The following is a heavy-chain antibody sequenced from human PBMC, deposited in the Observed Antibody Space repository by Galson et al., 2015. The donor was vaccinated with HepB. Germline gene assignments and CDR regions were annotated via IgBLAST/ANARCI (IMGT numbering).Heavy chain of an antibody. CDR1: GFTFSSYS. CDR2: ISSSSSYI. V-gene: IGHV3-21*01. D-gene: IGHD3-10*01. J-gene: IGHJ3*02. CDR3: ARAGLVVRGVMGAFDI. Sequence: SLRLSCAASGFTFSSYSMNWVRQAPGKGLEWVSSISSSSSYIYYADSVKGRFTISRDNSKNTLYLQMNSLRAEDTAVYYCARAGLVVRGVMGAFDIWGQGTMVTVSS.